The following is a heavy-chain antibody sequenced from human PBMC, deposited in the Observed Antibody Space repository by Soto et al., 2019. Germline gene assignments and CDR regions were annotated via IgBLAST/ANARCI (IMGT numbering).Heavy chain of an antibody. CDR2: IYYSGST. CDR3: ARRDYGDYRGFFDY. CDR1: GGSISSYY. Sequence: SETLSLTCTVSGGSISSYYWSWIRQPPGKGLEWIGYIYYSGSTNYNPSLKSRVTISVDTSKNQFSLKLSSVTAADTAVYYCARRDYGDYRGFFDYWGQGTLVTVSS. V-gene: IGHV4-59*08. J-gene: IGHJ4*02. D-gene: IGHD4-17*01.